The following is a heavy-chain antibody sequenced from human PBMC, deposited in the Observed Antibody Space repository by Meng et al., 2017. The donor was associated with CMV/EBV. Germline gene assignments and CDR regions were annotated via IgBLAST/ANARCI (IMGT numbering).Heavy chain of an antibody. Sequence: GEPLKISCAASGFTFSSYSMNWVRQAPGKGLEWVSSISSSSSYIYYADSVKGRFTISRDNAKNSLYLQMNSLRAEDTAVYYCVGGIVVVPAAIHYYYYGMDVWGQGTTVTVSS. D-gene: IGHD2-2*01. CDR3: VGGIVVVPAAIHYYYYGMDV. CDR1: GFTFSSYS. CDR2: ISSSSSYI. V-gene: IGHV3-21*01. J-gene: IGHJ6*02.